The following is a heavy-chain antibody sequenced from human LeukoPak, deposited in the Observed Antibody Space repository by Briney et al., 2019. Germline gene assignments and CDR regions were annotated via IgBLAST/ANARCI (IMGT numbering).Heavy chain of an antibody. D-gene: IGHD3-16*02. CDR3: ARDHMITFGGVIVRYYYYGMDV. CDR1: GFTFSSYE. J-gene: IGHJ6*02. Sequence: GGSLRLPCAASGFTFSSYEMNWVRQAPGKGLEWVSYISSSGSTIYYADSVKGRFTISRDNAKNSLYLQMNSLRAEDTAVYYCARDHMITFGGVIVRYYYYGMDVWGQGTMVTVSS. CDR2: ISSSGSTI. V-gene: IGHV3-48*03.